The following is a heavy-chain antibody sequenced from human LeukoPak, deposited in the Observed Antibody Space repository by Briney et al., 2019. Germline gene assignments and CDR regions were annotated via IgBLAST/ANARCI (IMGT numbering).Heavy chain of an antibody. Sequence: GGTLRLSCAASGFTFSSYGMSWVRQAPGKGLEWVSAISGSGGSTYYADSVKGRFTISRDNSKNTLYLQMNSLRAEDTAVYYCARDTLSSFLDYWGQGTLVTVSS. CDR3: ARDTLSSFLDY. J-gene: IGHJ4*02. V-gene: IGHV3-23*01. CDR2: ISGSGGST. CDR1: GFTFSSYG. D-gene: IGHD6-13*01.